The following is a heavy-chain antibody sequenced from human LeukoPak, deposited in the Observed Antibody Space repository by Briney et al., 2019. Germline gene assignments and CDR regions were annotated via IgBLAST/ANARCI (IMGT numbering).Heavy chain of an antibody. CDR1: GFTFSSYA. Sequence: TGGSLRLSCAASGFTFSSYAMSWVRQAPGNGLEWVSAISGSGGSTYYADSVKGRFTISRDNSKNTLYLQMNSLRAEDTAVYYCAKAQGIVVVPNAFDIWGQGTMVTVSS. CDR2: ISGSGGST. J-gene: IGHJ3*02. D-gene: IGHD3-22*01. V-gene: IGHV3-23*01. CDR3: AKAQGIVVVPNAFDI.